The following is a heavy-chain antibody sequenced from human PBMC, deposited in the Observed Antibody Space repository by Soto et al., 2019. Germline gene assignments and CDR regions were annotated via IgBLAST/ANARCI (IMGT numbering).Heavy chain of an antibody. Sequence: QVQLVQSGAEVKKPGSSVKVSCKASGGTFSSYAISWVRQAPGQGLEWMGEIIPIFATAKYAQKVQGRVTVTADESTSTAYMELSSLRSKDTAVYYCARYPIAAAGTLRYWGQGTLVTVSS. CDR2: IIPIFATA. D-gene: IGHD6-13*01. V-gene: IGHV1-69*01. CDR1: GGTFSSYA. CDR3: ARYPIAAAGTLRY. J-gene: IGHJ4*02.